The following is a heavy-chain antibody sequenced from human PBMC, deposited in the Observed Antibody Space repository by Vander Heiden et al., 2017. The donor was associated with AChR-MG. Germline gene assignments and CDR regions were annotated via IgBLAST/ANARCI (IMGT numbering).Heavy chain of an antibody. CDR2: ISSDGRSL. V-gene: IGHV3-74*01. J-gene: IGHJ4*02. CDR1: GFTFRNYW. Sequence: EVQLVESGGNLVQPGGSLRLSCAASGFTFRNYWMHWVRQAPGKGLVWVSRISSDGRSLSYADSVKGRFSISRDNAKNTLYLQMNSLRAEDTAVYYCARQSGYAPDHWGQGTLVTVSS. D-gene: IGHD6-25*01. CDR3: ARQSGYAPDH.